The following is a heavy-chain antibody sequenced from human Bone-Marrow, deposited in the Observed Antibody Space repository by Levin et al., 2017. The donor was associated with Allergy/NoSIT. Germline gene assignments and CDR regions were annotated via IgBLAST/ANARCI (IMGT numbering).Heavy chain of an antibody. Sequence: QSGGSLRLSCAASGFTLSSSVMAWVRQAPGKGLEWVSVVDPGVLSTYYADSVKGRFTISADNSKNTVYLQMNSLRVDDTAVYFCAKGRLLIPWFDYWAQGTLVTVS. D-gene: IGHD3-16*01. J-gene: IGHJ4*02. V-gene: IGHV3-23*01. CDR3: AKGRLLIPWFDY. CDR2: VDPGVLST. CDR1: GFTLSSSV.